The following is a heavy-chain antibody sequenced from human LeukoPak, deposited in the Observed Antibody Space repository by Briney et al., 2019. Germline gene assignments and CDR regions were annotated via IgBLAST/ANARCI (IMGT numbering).Heavy chain of an antibody. CDR2: IKQDGSEK. CDR3: ARDPPGIAVAGTPTH. D-gene: IGHD6-19*01. CDR1: GFTFSSYW. Sequence: AGGSLRLSCAASGFTFSSYWMSWVRQAPGKGLEWVANIKQDGSEKYYVDSVKGRFTISRDNAKNSLYLQMNSLRAEDTAVYYCARDPPGIAVAGTPTHWGQGTLVTVSS. V-gene: IGHV3-7*01. J-gene: IGHJ1*01.